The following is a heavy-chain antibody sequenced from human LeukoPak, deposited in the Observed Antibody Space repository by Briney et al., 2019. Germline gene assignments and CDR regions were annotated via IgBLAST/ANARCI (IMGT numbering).Heavy chain of an antibody. J-gene: IGHJ4*02. V-gene: IGHV1-69*05. CDR3: AGEYYYDSSGYYSLVVYFDY. CDR1: GGTFSGYA. D-gene: IGHD3-22*01. Sequence: ASVKVSCKASGGTFSGYAISWVRQAPGQGLEWMGRIIPIFGTANYAQKFQGRVTITTDESTSTAYMELSSLRSEDTAVYYCAGEYYYDSSGYYSLVVYFDYWGQGTLVTVSS. CDR2: IIPIFGTA.